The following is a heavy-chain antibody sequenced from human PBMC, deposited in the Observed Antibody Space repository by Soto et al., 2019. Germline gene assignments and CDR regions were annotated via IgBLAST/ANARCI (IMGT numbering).Heavy chain of an antibody. CDR1: GGSFSGYY. D-gene: IGHD3-10*01. V-gene: IGHV4-34*01. CDR3: ARGQITMVRGVVPVGANWFDP. CDR2: INHSGST. Sequence: SETLSLTCAVYGGSFSGYYWSWIRQPPGKGLEWIGEINHSGSTNYNPSLKSRVTISVDTSKNQFSLKLSSVTAADTAVYYCARGQITMVRGVVPVGANWFDPWGQGTLVTVSS. J-gene: IGHJ5*02.